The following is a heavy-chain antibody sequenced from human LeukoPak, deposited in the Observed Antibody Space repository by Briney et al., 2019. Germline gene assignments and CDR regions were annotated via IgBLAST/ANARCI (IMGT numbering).Heavy chain of an antibody. CDR1: GFTFSIDS. CDR2: ITSNSASI. D-gene: IGHD6-19*01. J-gene: IGHJ4*02. Sequence: PGGSLRLSCAASGFTFSIDSMDWVRQAPGRGLEWVSSITSNSASIYHADSVKGRFSISRDNAKNSLYLQMNSLRAEDTAVYFCARVGGDSSDSGTMIDYWGQGTLVTVSS. CDR3: ARVGGDSSDSGTMIDY. V-gene: IGHV3-21*01.